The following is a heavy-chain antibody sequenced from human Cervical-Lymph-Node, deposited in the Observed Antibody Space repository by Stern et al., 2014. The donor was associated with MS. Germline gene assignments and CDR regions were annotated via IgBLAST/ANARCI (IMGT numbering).Heavy chain of an antibody. Sequence: QVQLMHSGSELQKPGASVKVSCRASGYTFTDYPINWVRQAPGKEIEWMGWIHTYTWKPTSGHGFTEWFVFSLDTSVSTSSLHISSLRADDTAVYYCARAGGFLDPSDYWGQGTLVTVSS. CDR3: ARAGGFLDPSDY. CDR1: GYTFTDYP. CDR2: IHTYTWKP. D-gene: IGHD3/OR15-3a*01. V-gene: IGHV7-4-1*02. J-gene: IGHJ4*02.